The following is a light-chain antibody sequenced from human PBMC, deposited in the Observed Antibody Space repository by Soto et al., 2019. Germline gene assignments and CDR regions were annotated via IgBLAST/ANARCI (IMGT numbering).Light chain of an antibody. J-gene: IGLJ1*01. V-gene: IGLV2-14*01. Sequence: QSVLTQPASVSGSPGQSITISCTGTSSDVGGYNYVSWYQQHPGKAPKFMIYDVSNRPSGVSNRFSGSKSGNTASLTISGLQAEDEADYYCSSYTSSSTPGGVFGTGTKLTVL. CDR3: SSYTSSSTPGGV. CDR1: SSDVGGYNY. CDR2: DVS.